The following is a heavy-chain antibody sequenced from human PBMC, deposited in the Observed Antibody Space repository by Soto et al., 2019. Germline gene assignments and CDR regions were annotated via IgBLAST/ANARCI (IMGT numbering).Heavy chain of an antibody. Sequence: EVQLVESGGGLVQPGGSLRLSCAASGFTFSSYWMHWVRQVPEKGLVWVSRINSDGSITNYADAVKGRFTISRDNVKNTLYLQINSLRAEDTAVYYCVRYPRSVGGSYRPDYWGQGTLVTVSS. CDR1: GFTFSSYW. CDR3: VRYPRSVGGSYRPDY. D-gene: IGHD3-16*02. V-gene: IGHV3-74*01. J-gene: IGHJ4*02. CDR2: INSDGSIT.